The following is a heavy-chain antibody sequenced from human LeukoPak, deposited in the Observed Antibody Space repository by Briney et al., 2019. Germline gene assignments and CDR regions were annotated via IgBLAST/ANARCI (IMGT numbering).Heavy chain of an antibody. J-gene: IGHJ4*02. D-gene: IGHD3-22*01. CDR1: GGSISSSSYY. Sequence: SETLSLTCTVSGGSISSSSYYWGWIRQPPGKGLEWIGSIYYSGSTYYNPSLKSRVTISVDTSKNQFSLKLSSVTAADTAVYYCVNYYDGSGYYHYDHWGQGTLVTVSS. CDR3: VNYYDGSGYYHYDH. CDR2: IYYSGST. V-gene: IGHV4-39*07.